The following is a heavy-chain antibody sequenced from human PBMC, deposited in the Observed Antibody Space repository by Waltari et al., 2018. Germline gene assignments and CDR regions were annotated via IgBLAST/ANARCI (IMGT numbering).Heavy chain of an antibody. D-gene: IGHD6-13*01. CDR1: GYTFTSYA. CDR3: ASIWIAVYSGDPCDI. V-gene: IGHV1-3*01. Sequence: QVQLVQSGAEVKKPGASVKVSCKASGYTFTSYAMHWVRQAPGQRLEWMGWINAGNGNTKYSQKCQGRVSITSGPSASTAYMELRSLRSEDTAVDYFASIWIAVYSGDPCDIWGQGTMVTVSS. J-gene: IGHJ3*02. CDR2: INAGNGNT.